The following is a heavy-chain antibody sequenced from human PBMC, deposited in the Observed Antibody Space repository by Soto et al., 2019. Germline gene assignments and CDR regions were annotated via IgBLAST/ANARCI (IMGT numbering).Heavy chain of an antibody. J-gene: IGHJ4*02. CDR2: ISYSGST. CDR1: GGSISGYF. V-gene: IGHV4-59*01. D-gene: IGHD6-13*01. Sequence: QVQLQESGPGLVKPSETLSLTCTVSGGSISGYFWSWIRQPPGKGLEWIGYISYSGSTNYNSSLKSRVTMSIDTSKNQFSLRLTSVTAADTAVYYCVRDGAATGSVYLDYWGQGTRGTVSS. CDR3: VRDGAATGSVYLDY.